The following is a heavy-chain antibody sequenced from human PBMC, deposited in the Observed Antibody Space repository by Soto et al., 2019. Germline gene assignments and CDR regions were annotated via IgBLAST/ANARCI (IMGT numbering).Heavy chain of an antibody. D-gene: IGHD3-16*01. J-gene: IGHJ5*02. CDR2: VYYSGST. CDR1: VVCVSRGRYY. CDR3: ARVGIGGLENWFDP. Sequence: EILSLTCPASVVCVSRGRYYWNWFRQPPGKGLEWIGFVYYSGSTNYNPSVKSRVTISVDTSKNQFSLRLSSVPAADKAVYYCARVGIGGLENWFDPGGRGSGVT. V-gene: IGHV4-61*01.